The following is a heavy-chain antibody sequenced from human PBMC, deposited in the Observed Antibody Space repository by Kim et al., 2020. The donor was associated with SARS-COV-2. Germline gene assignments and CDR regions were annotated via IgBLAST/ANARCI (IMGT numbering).Heavy chain of an antibody. CDR1: GFTFDDYG. Sequence: GGSLRLSCAASGFTFDDYGMSWVRQAPGKGLEWVSGINWNGGSTGYADSVKGRFTISRDNAKNSLYLQMNSLRAEDTALYHCARPIRGYSGYYDAFDIWGQGTMVTVSS. J-gene: IGHJ3*02. CDR2: INWNGGST. V-gene: IGHV3-20*01. CDR3: ARPIRGYSGYYDAFDI. D-gene: IGHD5-12*01.